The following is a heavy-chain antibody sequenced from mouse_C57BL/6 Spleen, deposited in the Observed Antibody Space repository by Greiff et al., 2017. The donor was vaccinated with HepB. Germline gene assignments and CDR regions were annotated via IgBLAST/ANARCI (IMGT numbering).Heavy chain of an antibody. CDR2: IYPGNSDT. Sequence: DVKLQESGTVLARPGASVKMSCKTSGYTFTSYWMHWVKQRPGQGLEWIGAIYPGNSDTSYNQKFKGKAKLTAVTSASTAYMELSSLTNEDSAVYYCTRIYYGSSYWYFDVWGTGTTVTVSS. D-gene: IGHD1-1*01. CDR3: TRIYYGSSYWYFDV. V-gene: IGHV1-5*01. J-gene: IGHJ1*03. CDR1: GYTFTSYW.